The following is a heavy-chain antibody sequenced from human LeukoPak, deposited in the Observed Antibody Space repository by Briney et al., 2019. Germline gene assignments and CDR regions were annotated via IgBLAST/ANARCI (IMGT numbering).Heavy chain of an antibody. Sequence: SQTLSLTCTVSGGSISSGGYYWSWIRQHPGKGLEWIGYIYYSGSTNYNPSLKSRVTISVDTSKNQFSLKLSSVTAADAAVYYCARGHGSSWYLYPNWFDPWGQGTLVTVSS. V-gene: IGHV4-31*03. CDR2: IYYSGST. CDR1: GGSISSGGYY. CDR3: ARGHGSSWYLYPNWFDP. J-gene: IGHJ5*02. D-gene: IGHD6-13*01.